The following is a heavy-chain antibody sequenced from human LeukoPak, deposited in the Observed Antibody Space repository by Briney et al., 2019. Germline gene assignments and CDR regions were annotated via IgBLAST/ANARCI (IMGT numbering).Heavy chain of an antibody. CDR1: GFTFSTYA. V-gene: IGHV3-23*01. CDR2: ISASGVTT. J-gene: IGHJ4*02. Sequence: GGSLRISRAASGFTFSTYAMSWVRQAPGKGLEWVSDISASGVTTSYAEYAKGRFIISRDNSKDTLYLQMNSLRAEDTAIYYCVKGPAAMSNWGQGTLVTVSS. CDR3: VKGPAAMSN. D-gene: IGHD6-13*01.